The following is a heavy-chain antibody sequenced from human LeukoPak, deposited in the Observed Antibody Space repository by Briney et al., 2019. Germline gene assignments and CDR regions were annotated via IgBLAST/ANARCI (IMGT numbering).Heavy chain of an antibody. CDR1: GGSFSGYY. CDR2: INHSGST. CDR3: ARHLYYDFWSGYPRWFDP. D-gene: IGHD3-3*01. Sequence: SETLSLTCAVYGGSFSGYYWSWIRQPPGKGLEWIGEINHSGSTNYNPSPKSRVTISVDTSKNQFSLKLSSVTAADTAVYYCARHLYYDFWSGYPRWFDPWGQGTLVTVSS. J-gene: IGHJ5*02. V-gene: IGHV4-34*01.